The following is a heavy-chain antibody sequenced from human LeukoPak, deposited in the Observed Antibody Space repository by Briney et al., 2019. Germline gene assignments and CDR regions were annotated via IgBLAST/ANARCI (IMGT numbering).Heavy chain of an antibody. CDR3: ARNSGSGWQALGY. V-gene: IGHV1-18*04. J-gene: IGHJ4*02. CDR2: TNYNGNT. Sequence: ASVKVSCKASGYTFTNYGISWVRQAPGQGLEWMGLTNYNGNTNYAQKYQDRVTMTTDTSTTTAYMELRSLESDDTAVDYCARNSGSGWQALGYWGQGTLVTVSS. CDR1: GYTFTNYG. D-gene: IGHD6-19*01.